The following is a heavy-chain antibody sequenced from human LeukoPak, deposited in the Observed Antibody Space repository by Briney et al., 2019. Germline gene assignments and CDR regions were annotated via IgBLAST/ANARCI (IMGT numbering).Heavy chain of an antibody. CDR1: GFTVSSNY. V-gene: IGHV3-53*01. Sequence: SGGSLRLSCAASGFTVSSNYMSWVRQAPGKGLEWVSVIYSGGSTYYADSVKGRFTISRDNSKNTLYLQMNSLRAEDTAVYYCARDYYDSSGYFDWHFQHWGQGTLVTVSS. D-gene: IGHD3-22*01. J-gene: IGHJ1*01. CDR2: IYSGGST. CDR3: ARDYYDSSGYFDWHFQH.